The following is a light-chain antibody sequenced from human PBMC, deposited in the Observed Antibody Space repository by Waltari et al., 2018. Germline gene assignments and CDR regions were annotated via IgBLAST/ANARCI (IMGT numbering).Light chain of an antibody. CDR2: AAS. CDR3: QQRSNWPIS. J-gene: IGKJ5*01. V-gene: IGKV3-11*01. CDR1: QIFSDY. Sequence: SCRASQIFSDYLAWYQQKPGQAPRLLISAASNRATGIPARFSGSGSGTDFTLTISSLEPEDFAFYYCQQRSNWPISFGQGTRLEIK.